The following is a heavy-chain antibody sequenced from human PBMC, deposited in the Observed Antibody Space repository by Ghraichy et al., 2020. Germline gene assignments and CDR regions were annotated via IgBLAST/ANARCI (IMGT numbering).Heavy chain of an antibody. Sequence: GGSLRLSCAASGFIFRRYWMTWVRQAPGKGLEWLANINTDGSENYYVDPVKGRFTMSRDNAKNSVYLQMNSLRAEDTAVYYCARDGYSGSYYDFWGQGILVTVSS. CDR3: ARDGYSGSYYDF. V-gene: IGHV3-7*01. CDR1: GFIFRRYW. J-gene: IGHJ4*02. CDR2: INTDGSEN. D-gene: IGHD1-26*01.